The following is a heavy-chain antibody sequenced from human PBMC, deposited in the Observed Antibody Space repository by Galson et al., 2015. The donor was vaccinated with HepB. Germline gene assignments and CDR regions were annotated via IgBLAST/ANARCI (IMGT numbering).Heavy chain of an antibody. Sequence: SVKVSCKASGGTFSSYAISWVQQAPGQGLEWMGRIIPILGIANYAQKFQGRVTITADKSTSTAYMEQSSLRSEDTAVYYCARGSYYKALDAFDIWGRGTMVTVSS. CDR3: ARGSYYKALDAFDI. D-gene: IGHD3-10*01. CDR2: IIPILGIA. CDR1: GGTFSSYA. V-gene: IGHV1-69*04. J-gene: IGHJ3*02.